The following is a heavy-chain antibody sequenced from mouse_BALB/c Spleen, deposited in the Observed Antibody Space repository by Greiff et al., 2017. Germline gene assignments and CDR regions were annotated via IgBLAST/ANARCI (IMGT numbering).Heavy chain of an antibody. V-gene: IGHV2-6-7*01. J-gene: IGHJ4*01. CDR1: GFSLTGYG. CDR2: IWGDGST. D-gene: IGHD1-1*01. CDR3: ASTTGEAMDY. Sequence: VMLVESGPGLVAPSQSLSITCTVSGFSLTGYGLNWVRQPPGKGLEWLGMIWGDGSTDYNSALKSRLSISKDNSKSQVFLKMNSLQTDDTARYYCASTTGEAMDYWGQGTSVTVSS.